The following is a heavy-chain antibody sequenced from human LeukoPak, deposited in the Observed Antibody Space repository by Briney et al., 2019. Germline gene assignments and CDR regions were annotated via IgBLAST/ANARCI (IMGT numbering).Heavy chain of an antibody. CDR2: ISSNGGST. V-gene: IGHV3-64D*06. CDR3: ARGVAAAGADY. Sequence: GGSLGLSCSASGFTFSSYAMHWVRQAPGKGLEYVSAISSNGGSTYYADSVKGRFTISRDNSKNTLYLQMSSLRAEDTAVYYCARGVAAAGADYWGQGTLVTVSS. D-gene: IGHD6-13*01. CDR1: GFTFSSYA. J-gene: IGHJ4*02.